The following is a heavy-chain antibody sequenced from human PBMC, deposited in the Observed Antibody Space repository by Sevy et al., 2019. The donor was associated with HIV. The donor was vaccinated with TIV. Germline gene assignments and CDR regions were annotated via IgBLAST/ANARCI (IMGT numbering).Heavy chain of an antibody. CDR1: GFTFSNYN. Sequence: GGSLRLSCAASGFTFSNYNMNWVGQAPGKGLEWVSSITSSSDYIYDADSVKGRFTISRDNAKNSLYLQMNSLRAEDTAVYYCARDRRTLNYYASSGYNYYFDYWGQGTLVTVSS. CDR2: ITSSSDYI. CDR3: ARDRRTLNYYASSGYNYYFDY. V-gene: IGHV3-21*01. D-gene: IGHD3-22*01. J-gene: IGHJ4*02.